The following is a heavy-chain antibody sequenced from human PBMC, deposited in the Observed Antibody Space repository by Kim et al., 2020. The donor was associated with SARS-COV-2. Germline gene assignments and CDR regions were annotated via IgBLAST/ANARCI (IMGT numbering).Heavy chain of an antibody. Sequence: GGSLRLSCAASGFTVSSNYMSWVRQAPGKGLEWVSVIYSGGSTYYADSVKGRFTISRDNSKNTLYLQMNSLRAEDTAVYYCARVMGIAARVPIYFDYWGQGTLVTVSS. CDR1: GFTVSSNY. D-gene: IGHD6-6*01. CDR3: ARVMGIAARVPIYFDY. V-gene: IGHV3-53*01. J-gene: IGHJ4*02. CDR2: IYSGGST.